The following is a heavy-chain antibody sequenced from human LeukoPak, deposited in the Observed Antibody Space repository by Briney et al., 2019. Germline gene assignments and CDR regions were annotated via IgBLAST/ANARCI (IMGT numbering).Heavy chain of an antibody. Sequence: SETLSLTCTVSGGSIGSSSYYWGWIRQPPGKGLAWIGSIYYSGSTYYNPSLKSRVTISVDTSKNQFSLKLSSVTAADTAVYYCARQKRITMVRGDSEFDYWGQGTLVTVSS. V-gene: IGHV4-39*01. J-gene: IGHJ4*02. CDR1: GGSIGSSSYY. D-gene: IGHD3-10*01. CDR3: ARQKRITMVRGDSEFDY. CDR2: IYYSGST.